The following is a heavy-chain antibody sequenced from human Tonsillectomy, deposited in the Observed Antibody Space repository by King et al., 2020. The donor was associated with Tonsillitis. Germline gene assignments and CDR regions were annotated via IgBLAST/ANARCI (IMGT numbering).Heavy chain of an antibody. D-gene: IGHD5-18*01. CDR1: GGSISSSSYY. V-gene: IGHV4-39*01. J-gene: IGHJ4*02. Sequence: QLQESGPGLVKPSETLSLTCTVSGGSISSSSYYWGWIRQPPGKGLEWSGSIYYSGSTYYNPSLKSRVTISVDTSKNQYSLKLSSVTAAETAVYYCAGLCGGIQLWFCWGQGTLVTVSA. CDR3: AGLCGGIQLWFC. CDR2: IYYSGST.